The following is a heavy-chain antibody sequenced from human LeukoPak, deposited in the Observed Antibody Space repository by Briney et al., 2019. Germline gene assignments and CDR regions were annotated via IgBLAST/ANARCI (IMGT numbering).Heavy chain of an antibody. CDR2: TFYRSKWSN. CDR3: ARGFGPKHGVYNFDY. D-gene: IGHD2-8*01. CDR1: GDSVSSNSAA. V-gene: IGHV6-1*01. Sequence: SQTLSLTCAISGDSVSSNSAAWNWIRQSPSRGLEWLGRTFYRSKWSNEYAVSVKSRITINPDTSKNQFSLRLKSVTPEDTAVYYCARGFGPKHGVYNFDYWGQGTLVTVSA. J-gene: IGHJ4*02.